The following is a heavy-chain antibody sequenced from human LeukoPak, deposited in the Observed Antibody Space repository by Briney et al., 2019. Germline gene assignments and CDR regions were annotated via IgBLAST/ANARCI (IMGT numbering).Heavy chain of an antibody. CDR1: GFTFSKNG. V-gene: IGHV3-23*01. D-gene: IGHD1-26*01. J-gene: IGHJ4*02. CDR2: INDNGANT. CDR3: TKGDGGYYPIDN. Sequence: GASLRLFCAASGFTFSKNGMSWVRQAPGKGLEWVSPINDNGANTHCADSVNGRFTISRDNSRNTLLLEMNSLRADDTALYYCTKGDGGYYPIDNWGQGTLVIVSS.